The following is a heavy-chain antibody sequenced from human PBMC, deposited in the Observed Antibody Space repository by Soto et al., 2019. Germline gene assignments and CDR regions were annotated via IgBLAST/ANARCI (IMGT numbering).Heavy chain of an antibody. CDR3: ARGEGKQLAFFDY. CDR1: GYTFTSYA. Sequence: SVKVSCKASGYTFTSYAMHWVRQAPGQRLEWMGWINAGNGNTKYSQKFQGRVTITRDTSASTPYMELSSPRSEDTAVYYCARGEGKQLAFFDYWGQGTMGTVS. J-gene: IGHJ4*02. V-gene: IGHV1-3*01. D-gene: IGHD6-6*01. CDR2: INAGNGNT.